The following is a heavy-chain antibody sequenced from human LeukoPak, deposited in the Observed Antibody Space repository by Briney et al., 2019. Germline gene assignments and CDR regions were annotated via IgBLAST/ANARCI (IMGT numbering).Heavy chain of an antibody. Sequence: PSETLSLTCTVSGGSISSSYWSWIRQPPGKGLEWIGYTSYSGSTDYNPSLKSRVAMSVDTAKNQFSLKLSSVTAADTAVYYCARRSVVVAATNAFDIWGQGTLVTVSS. J-gene: IGHJ4*02. D-gene: IGHD2-15*01. CDR3: ARRSVVVAATNAFDI. CDR2: TSYSGST. CDR1: GGSISSSY. V-gene: IGHV4-59*08.